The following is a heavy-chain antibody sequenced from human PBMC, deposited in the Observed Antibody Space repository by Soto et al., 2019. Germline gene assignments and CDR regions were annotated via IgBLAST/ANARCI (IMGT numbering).Heavy chain of an antibody. D-gene: IGHD2-2*01. CDR1: GFTFSSYS. CDR3: AREENIVVVPAAGHYFDY. J-gene: IGHJ4*02. CDR2: ISSSSSTI. V-gene: IGHV3-48*01. Sequence: GGSLRLSCAASGFTFSSYSMNWVRQAPGKGLEWVSYISSSSSTIYYADSVKGRFTISRDNAKNSLYLQMNSLRAEDTAVYYCAREENIVVVPAAGHYFDYWGQGTLVTVSS.